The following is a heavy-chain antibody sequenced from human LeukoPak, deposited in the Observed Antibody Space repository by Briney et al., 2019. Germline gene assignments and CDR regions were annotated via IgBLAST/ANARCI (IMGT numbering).Heavy chain of an antibody. CDR2: IKQDGSEK. V-gene: IGHV3-7*01. J-gene: IGHJ4*02. CDR1: GFTLSDYY. Sequence: GGSLRLSCAASGFTLSDYYMSWIRQAPGKGLEWVANIKQDGSEKYYVDSVKGRFTISRDNAKNSLYLQMNSLRAEDTAVYYCAREAGTLDYWGQGTLVTVSS. CDR3: AREAGTLDY. D-gene: IGHD6-19*01.